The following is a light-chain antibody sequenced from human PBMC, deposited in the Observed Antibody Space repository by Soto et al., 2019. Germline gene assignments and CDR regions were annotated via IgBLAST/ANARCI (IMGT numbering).Light chain of an antibody. CDR3: QQSYSTRIT. J-gene: IGKJ5*01. V-gene: IGKV1-39*01. CDR2: DAS. CDR1: QNINSY. Sequence: DIQMTQSPSSLSSSLGDRVTITCRASQNINSYLNWYQQRPGKAPKLLIHDASSLQSGVPSRFSGSVSGTDGTITISSLKQEDGATYYCQQSYSTRITFGQGTRLEIK.